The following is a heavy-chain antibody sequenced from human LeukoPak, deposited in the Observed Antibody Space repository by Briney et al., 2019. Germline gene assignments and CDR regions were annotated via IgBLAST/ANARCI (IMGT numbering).Heavy chain of an antibody. CDR1: GYTFGRYD. Sequence: ASVKVSCKASGYTFGRYDINWVRQATGQGLEWMGWMSPNTGNTFYAQKFQVRVTMTRDMSTSTVYMELSSLRSEDTAVYYCARGDEYSGSYVFDYWGQGNLVTVSS. V-gene: IGHV1-8*01. CDR2: MSPNTGNT. D-gene: IGHD1-26*01. CDR3: ARGDEYSGSYVFDY. J-gene: IGHJ4*02.